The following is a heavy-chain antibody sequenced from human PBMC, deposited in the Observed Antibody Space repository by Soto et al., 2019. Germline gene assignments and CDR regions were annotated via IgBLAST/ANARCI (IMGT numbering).Heavy chain of an antibody. D-gene: IGHD1-1*01. Sequence: QVQLQESGPGLVKPSETLSLTCTVSRGSISRSYWSWIRQPPGKGLEYIGYVDHRGNTNYNPSLESRVSLSVDTSKNQFSLKLTSVTAADTAVYYCAKFEGHPLEYWYLDFWGRGTLVTVSS. CDR2: VDHRGNT. V-gene: IGHV4-59*08. CDR1: RGSISRSY. CDR3: AKFEGHPLEYWYLDF. J-gene: IGHJ2*01.